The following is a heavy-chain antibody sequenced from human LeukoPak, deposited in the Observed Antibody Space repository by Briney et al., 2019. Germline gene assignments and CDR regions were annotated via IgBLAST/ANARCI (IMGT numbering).Heavy chain of an antibody. CDR3: ARPSFSSGSYFDH. CDR1: GFTFSSYW. Sequence: GGSLRLSCAASGFTFSSYWMSWVRQAPGKGLEWVATIKYDGSDKYYVDSVKGRFTISRDNTKNSLYLQMNSLSGEDTAVYFCARPSFSSGSYFDHWGQGTLVTVSS. V-gene: IGHV3-7*01. D-gene: IGHD6-19*01. CDR2: IKYDGSDK. J-gene: IGHJ4*02.